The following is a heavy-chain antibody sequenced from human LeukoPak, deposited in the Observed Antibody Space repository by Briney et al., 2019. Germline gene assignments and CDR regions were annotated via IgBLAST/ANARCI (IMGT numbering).Heavy chain of an antibody. V-gene: IGHV4-34*01. CDR3: ARAYPTGLFDY. Sequence: PSETLSLTCAVYGGSFSGYYWSWIRQPPGKGLEWIGEINHSGSTNYNPSLKSRVTISVDTSKNQFSLKLSSVTAADTAVYYCARAYPTGLFDYWGQGTLVTVSS. D-gene: IGHD3-9*01. CDR2: INHSGST. CDR1: GGSFSGYY. J-gene: IGHJ4*02.